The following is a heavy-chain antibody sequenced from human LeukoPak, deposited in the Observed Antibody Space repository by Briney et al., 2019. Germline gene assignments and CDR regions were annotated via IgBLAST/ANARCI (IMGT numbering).Heavy chain of an antibody. CDR1: GGTFSSYA. V-gene: IGHV1-69*01. J-gene: IGHJ6*03. CDR2: IIPIFGTA. CDR3: ARGLTDFWSGYYPATYYMDV. Sequence: SVKVSCKASGGTFSSYAISWVRQAPGQGLEWMGGIIPIFGTANYAQKFQGRVTITADESTSTAYMELSSLRSEDTAVYYCARGLTDFWSGYYPATYYMDVWGKGTTVTVSS. D-gene: IGHD3-3*01.